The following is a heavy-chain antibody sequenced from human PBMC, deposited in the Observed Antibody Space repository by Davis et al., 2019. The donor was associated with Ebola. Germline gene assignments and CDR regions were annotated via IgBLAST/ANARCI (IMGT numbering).Heavy chain of an antibody. Sequence: PGGSLRLSCAAYGFTVSSNYMNWVRQVPGRGLEWVSVIYSGGGKYYSDSVKGRFTISRDNSKNTVYLQMNSLRAEDTAMFYCASGQTRSSSVDYWGQGTLVTVSS. CDR2: IYSGGGK. CDR1: GFTVSSNY. J-gene: IGHJ4*02. CDR3: ASGQTRSSSVDY. D-gene: IGHD3/OR15-3a*01. V-gene: IGHV3-53*01.